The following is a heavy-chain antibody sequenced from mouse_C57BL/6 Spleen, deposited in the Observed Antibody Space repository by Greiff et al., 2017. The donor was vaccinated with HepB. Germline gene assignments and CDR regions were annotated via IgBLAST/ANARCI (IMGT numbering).Heavy chain of an antibody. J-gene: IGHJ3*01. CDR3: ARQDYGSPWFAY. V-gene: IGHV5-9*01. CDR2: ISGGGGNT. CDR1: GFTFSSYT. D-gene: IGHD1-1*01. Sequence: EVQRVESGGGLVKPGGSLKLSCAASGFTFSSYTMSWVRQTPEKRLEWVATISGGGGNTYYPDSVKGRFTISRDNAKNTLYLQMSSLRSEDTALYYCARQDYGSPWFAYWGQGTLVTVSA.